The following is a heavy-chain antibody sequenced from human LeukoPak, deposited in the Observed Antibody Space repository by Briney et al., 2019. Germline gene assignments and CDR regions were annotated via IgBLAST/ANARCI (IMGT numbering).Heavy chain of an antibody. Sequence: ASETLSLTCTVSGGSINSYYWSWIRQPPGKGLEWIGYIYYSGSTNYNPSLKSRVTISVDTSKNQFSLRLSSVTAADTAVYYCARVTGYMTEDYFDYWGQGTLITVSS. D-gene: IGHD6-13*01. J-gene: IGHJ4*02. CDR3: ARVTGYMTEDYFDY. CDR1: GGSINSYY. CDR2: IYYSGST. V-gene: IGHV4-59*01.